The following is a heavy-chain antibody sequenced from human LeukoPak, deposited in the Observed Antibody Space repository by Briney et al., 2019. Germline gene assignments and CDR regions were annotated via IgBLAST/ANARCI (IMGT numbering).Heavy chain of an antibody. J-gene: IGHJ5*02. CDR2: ISSSSSYI. Sequence: GGSLRLSCAASGFTFSSYSMNWVRQAPGKGLEWVSSISSSSSYIYYADSVKGRFTISRDNSKNTLYLQMNSLRAEDTAVYYCAKLSYGSSWSYNWFDPWGQGTLVTVSS. D-gene: IGHD6-13*01. CDR1: GFTFSSYS. V-gene: IGHV3-21*04. CDR3: AKLSYGSSWSYNWFDP.